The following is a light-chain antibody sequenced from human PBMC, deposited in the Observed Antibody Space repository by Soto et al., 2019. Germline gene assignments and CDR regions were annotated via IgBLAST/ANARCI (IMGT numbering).Light chain of an antibody. V-gene: IGKV1-5*03. Sequence: IPMTQSPATVPASVGDRVTVTCRASQSISSWLAWYQQKPGQAPKLLIYKASTLKSGVPSRFSGSGSGTEFTLTISSLQPDDFATYYCQHYNSYSEAFGQGTKV. CDR3: QHYNSYSEA. CDR1: QSISSW. CDR2: KAS. J-gene: IGKJ1*01.